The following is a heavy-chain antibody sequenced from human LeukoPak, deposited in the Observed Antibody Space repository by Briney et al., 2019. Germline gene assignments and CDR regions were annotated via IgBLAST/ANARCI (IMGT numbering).Heavy chain of an antibody. J-gene: IGHJ6*03. CDR2: INHGGST. D-gene: IGHD1-1*01. CDR1: GGSFRGYY. V-gene: IGHV4-34*01. CDR3: ARGPHPGNNYYYYMDV. Sequence: SETLCLSSAVYGGSFRGYYWSWIRQPPGKGLEWIGAINHGGSTNYNPSLKSRVTISVDTSKKQFSLKLRSVTAADTAVYYCARGPHPGNNYYYYMDVWGKGTTVTVSS.